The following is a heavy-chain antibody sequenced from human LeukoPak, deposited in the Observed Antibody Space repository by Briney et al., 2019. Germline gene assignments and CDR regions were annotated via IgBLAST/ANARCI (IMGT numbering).Heavy chain of an antibody. J-gene: IGHJ4*02. CDR3: ARGPTVEYYDILTGYNPFDY. D-gene: IGHD3-9*01. V-gene: IGHV1-18*01. CDR1: GYTFTSYG. CDR2: ISAYNGNT. Sequence: GASVKVSCKASGYTFTSYGISWVRQAPGQGLEWMGWISAYNGNTNYAQKLQGRVTMTTDTSTSTAYMEMRSLRSDDTAVYYCARGPTVEYYDILTGYNPFDYWGQGTLVTVSS.